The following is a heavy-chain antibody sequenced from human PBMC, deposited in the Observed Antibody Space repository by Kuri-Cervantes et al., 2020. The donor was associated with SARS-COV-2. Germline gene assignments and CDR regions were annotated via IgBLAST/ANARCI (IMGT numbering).Heavy chain of an antibody. CDR2: ISSNGGST. CDR1: GFTFSSYA. J-gene: IGHJ4*02. V-gene: IGHV3-64D*08. Sequence: GGSLRLSCSASGFTFSSYAMHWVRQAPGKGLEYASAISSNGGSTYYADSVKGRFTISRDNSKNTLYLQMSSLRAEDTAVYYCVKEKGLPGVDYWGQGTLVTVSS. CDR3: VKEKGLPGVDY. D-gene: IGHD5-12*01.